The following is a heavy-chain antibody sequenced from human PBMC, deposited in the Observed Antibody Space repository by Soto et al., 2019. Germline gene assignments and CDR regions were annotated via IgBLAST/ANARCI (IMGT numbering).Heavy chain of an antibody. V-gene: IGHV1-69*13. D-gene: IGHD3-9*01. CDR2: IIPIFGTA. J-gene: IGHJ4*02. Sequence: ASVKVSCKASGGTFSSYAISWVRQAPGQGLEWMGGIIPIFGTANYAQKFQGRVTITADESTSTAYMELSSLRSEDTAVYYCARPPNPFDWAPFDYWGQGTLVTVSS. CDR3: ARPPNPFDWAPFDY. CDR1: GGTFSSYA.